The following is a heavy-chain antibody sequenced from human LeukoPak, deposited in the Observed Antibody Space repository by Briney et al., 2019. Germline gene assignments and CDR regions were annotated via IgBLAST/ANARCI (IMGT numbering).Heavy chain of an antibody. D-gene: IGHD3-16*02. CDR3: ARAVRLGDFSLAY. CDR1: GGSISSGAYY. V-gene: IGHV4-31*03. J-gene: IGHJ4*02. CDR2: IYYSGST. Sequence: SQTLSLTCTVSGGSISSGAYYWSWIRQHPGKGLEWIGYIYYSGSTYYNSSLKSRVTISVGTSKNQFSLKLSSVTAADTAVYYCARAVRLGDFSLAYWGQGTLVTVSS.